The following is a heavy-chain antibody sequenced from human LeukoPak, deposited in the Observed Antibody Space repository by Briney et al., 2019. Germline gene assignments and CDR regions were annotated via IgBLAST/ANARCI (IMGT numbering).Heavy chain of an antibody. D-gene: IGHD6-13*01. CDR2: IFYSGNT. J-gene: IGHJ5*02. Sequence: SETLSLTCTVSGGSISRSSRYWGWIRQPPGKGLEWIGSIFYSGNTYDNPSLKSRVTISVDTSKNQFSLKLSSVTAADTAVYYCARVRAAAPYFPNWFDPWGHGTLVTVSS. CDR1: GGSISRSSRY. V-gene: IGHV4-39*07. CDR3: ARVRAAAPYFPNWFDP.